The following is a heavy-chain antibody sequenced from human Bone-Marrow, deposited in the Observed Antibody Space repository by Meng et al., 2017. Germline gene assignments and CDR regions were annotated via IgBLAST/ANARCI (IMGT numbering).Heavy chain of an antibody. CDR2: ISSSSSYI. CDR1: GFTFSSYS. V-gene: IGHV3-21*01. CDR3: ARDDGSYTYYFDY. J-gene: IGHJ4*02. D-gene: IGHD1-26*01. Sequence: GESLKISCAASGFTFSSYSMNWVRQAPGKGLEWVSSISSSSSYIYYADSVKGRFTISRDNAKNSLYLQMNSLRAEDTAVYYCARDDGSYTYYFDYWGQG.